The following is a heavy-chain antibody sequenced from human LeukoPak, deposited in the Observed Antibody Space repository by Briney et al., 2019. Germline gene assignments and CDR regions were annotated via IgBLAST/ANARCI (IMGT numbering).Heavy chain of an antibody. CDR1: GDSISTTHYY. CDR3: ARASVVPAAISFDY. D-gene: IGHD2-2*01. CDR2: IYYTGST. J-gene: IGHJ4*02. Sequence: SETLSLTCTVSGDSISTTHYYWGWIRQPPGKGLKWIGSIYYTGSTSYYPSLKSRVTISVDTSANQFSLRLTSVTVADTAVYYCARASVVPAAISFDYWGQGTLVTVSS. V-gene: IGHV4-39*01.